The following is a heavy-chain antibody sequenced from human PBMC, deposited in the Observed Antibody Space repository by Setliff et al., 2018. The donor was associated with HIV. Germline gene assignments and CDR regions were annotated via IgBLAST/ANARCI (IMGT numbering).Heavy chain of an antibody. Sequence: GGSLRLSCAASGFTFSNAWMSWVRQAPGKGLEWVGRIKSKTDGGTTDYAAPVKGRFTMSRDDSKNTLYLQMNSLKTEDTAVYYCTTPPAANYYYYMDVWGKGTTVTVSS. D-gene: IGHD2-2*01. CDR2: IKSKTDGGTT. CDR1: GFTFSNAW. J-gene: IGHJ6*03. V-gene: IGHV3-15*01. CDR3: TTPPAANYYYYMDV.